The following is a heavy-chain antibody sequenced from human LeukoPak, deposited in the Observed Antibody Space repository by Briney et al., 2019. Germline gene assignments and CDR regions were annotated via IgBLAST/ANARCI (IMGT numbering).Heavy chain of an antibody. CDR1: GFTFSSYA. CDR2: ISSNGGST. CDR3: ARPKPWDWYFDL. V-gene: IGHV3-64*01. D-gene: IGHD7-27*01. Sequence: AGGSLRLSCAASGFTFSSYAMHWVRQAPGKGLEYVSAISSNGGSTYYANSVKGRFTISRDNSKNTLYLQMGSLRAEDMAVYYCARPKPWDWYFDLWGRGTLVTVSS. J-gene: IGHJ2*01.